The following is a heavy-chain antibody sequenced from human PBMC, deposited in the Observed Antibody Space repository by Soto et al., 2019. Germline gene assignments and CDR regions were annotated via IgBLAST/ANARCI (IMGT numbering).Heavy chain of an antibody. CDR2: ISCNSGSI. J-gene: IGHJ3*02. CDR3: AKDLVAVAGRDAFDI. V-gene: IGHV3-9*01. CDR1: GFTFDDYA. Sequence: EVQLVESGGGLVQPGRSLRLSCAASGFTFDDYAMHWVRQAPGKGLEWVSGISCNSGSIGYADSVKGRFTISRDNAKNSLYLQMNSLRAEDTALYYCAKDLVAVAGRDAFDIWGQGTMVTVSS. D-gene: IGHD6-19*01.